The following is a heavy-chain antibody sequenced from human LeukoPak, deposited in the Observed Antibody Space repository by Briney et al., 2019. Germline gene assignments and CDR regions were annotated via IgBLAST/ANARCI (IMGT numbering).Heavy chain of an antibody. J-gene: IGHJ6*02. V-gene: IGHV3-66*02. D-gene: IGHD3-10*01. CDR3: ARSQYGSGSYYKDYYGMDV. CDR1: GFTVSSNY. Sequence: GGSRRLSCAASGFTVSSNYMSWVRQAPGKGLEWVSVIYSGGSTYYADSVKGRFTISRDNSKNTLYLQMNSLRAEDTAVYYCARSQYGSGSYYKDYYGMDVWGQGTTVTVSS. CDR2: IYSGGST.